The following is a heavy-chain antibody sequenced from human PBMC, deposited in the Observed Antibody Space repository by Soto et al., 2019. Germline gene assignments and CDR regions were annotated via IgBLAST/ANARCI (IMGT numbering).Heavy chain of an antibody. D-gene: IGHD3-22*01. J-gene: IGHJ4*02. CDR2: INPNSGGT. CDR1: GYTFTGYY. Sequence: ASVKVSCKASGYTFTGYYMHWVRQAPGQGLEWMGWINPNSGGTNYAQKFQGRVTMTRDTSISTAYMELSRLRSDDTAVYYCARRGDYYDSSGYYDYWGQGTLVTVSS. CDR3: ARRGDYYDSSGYYDY. V-gene: IGHV1-2*02.